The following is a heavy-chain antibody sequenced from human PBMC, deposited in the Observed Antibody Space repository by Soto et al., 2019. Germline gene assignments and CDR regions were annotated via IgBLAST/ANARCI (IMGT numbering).Heavy chain of an antibody. Sequence: ASVKVSCKASGGTFSSYAISWVRQAPGQGLEWMGGIIPIFGTANYAQKFQGRVTITADESTSTAYMELSSLRSEDTAVYYCAREYGYSSGWYNFDYWGQGTLVTVSS. D-gene: IGHD6-19*01. J-gene: IGHJ4*02. CDR1: GGTFSSYA. CDR2: IIPIFGTA. CDR3: AREYGYSSGWYNFDY. V-gene: IGHV1-69*13.